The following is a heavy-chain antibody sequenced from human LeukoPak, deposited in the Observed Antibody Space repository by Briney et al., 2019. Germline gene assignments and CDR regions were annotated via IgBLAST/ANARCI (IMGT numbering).Heavy chain of an antibody. CDR1: GFSVSSNF. CDR3: ARCRWLQPTQA. J-gene: IGHJ4*02. Sequence: PGGSLRLSCAASGFSVSSNFMSWIRQAPGKGLEWVSYISSSDSTIYYADSVKGRFTISRDNAKNSLYLQMNSLRAEDTAVYYCARCRWLQPTQAWGQGTLVTVSS. CDR2: ISSSDSTI. V-gene: IGHV3-11*04. D-gene: IGHD5-24*01.